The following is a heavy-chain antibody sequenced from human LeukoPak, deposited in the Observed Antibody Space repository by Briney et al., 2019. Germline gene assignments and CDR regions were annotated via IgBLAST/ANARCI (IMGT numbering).Heavy chain of an antibody. CDR2: VNSDGSWT. CDR3: AKQLGYCSDGSCYFPY. J-gene: IGHJ4*02. V-gene: IGHV3-74*01. Sequence: PGGSLRLSCAASGNYWMHWVRQAPGKGLVWVSHVNSDGSWTSHADSVKGRFTISKDNAENTVYLQMNSLRAEDTAVYYCAKQLGYCSDGSCYFPYWGQGTLVTVSS. CDR1: GNYW. D-gene: IGHD2-15*01.